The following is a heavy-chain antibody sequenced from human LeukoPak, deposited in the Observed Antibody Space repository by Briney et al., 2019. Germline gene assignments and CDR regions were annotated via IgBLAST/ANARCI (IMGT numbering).Heavy chain of an antibody. D-gene: IGHD6-19*01. CDR2: ISASGHST. CDR3: ATRGSGRYYFDH. V-gene: IGHV3-23*01. J-gene: IGHJ4*02. Sequence: GGSLRLSCTASGFSFNSYSMAWVRQAPGKGLEWVSGISASGHSTNHADSVRGRFTITRDSSENTLLLQMARLTAGDTAVYYCATRGSGRYYFDHWGQGALVTVSS. CDR1: GFSFNSYS.